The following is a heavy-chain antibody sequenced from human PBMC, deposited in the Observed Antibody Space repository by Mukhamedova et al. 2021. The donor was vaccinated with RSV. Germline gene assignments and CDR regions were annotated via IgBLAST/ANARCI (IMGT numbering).Heavy chain of an antibody. CDR3: ARDRVVISY. V-gene: IGHV3-7*01. D-gene: IGHD4-23*01. Sequence: VDSVKGRFTISRDNAKNSLYLQMNSLRAEDTAVYYCARDRVVISYWDQGTLVTVSS. J-gene: IGHJ4*02.